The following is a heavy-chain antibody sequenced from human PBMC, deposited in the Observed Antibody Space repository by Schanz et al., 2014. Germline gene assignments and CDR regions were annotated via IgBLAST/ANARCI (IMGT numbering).Heavy chain of an antibody. V-gene: IGHV3-64*04. D-gene: IGHD3-10*01. CDR1: TFTFSSDW. Sequence: VQLLESGGGLVQPGGSLRLSCAASTFTFSSDWMSWVRQAPGKGLEYVSAISHDGYSTYYADSVKGRFTISRDNAKNTLYLQMNSLRAEDTAVYYCARPALWFGDNCFDPWGQGTLVTVSS. CDR3: ARPALWFGDNCFDP. J-gene: IGHJ5*02. CDR2: ISHDGYST.